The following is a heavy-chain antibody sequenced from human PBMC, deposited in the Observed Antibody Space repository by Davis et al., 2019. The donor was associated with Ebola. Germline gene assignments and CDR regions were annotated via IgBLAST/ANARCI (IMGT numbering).Heavy chain of an antibody. CDR2: IYYSGST. CDR3: ARHAGYSSSWYLKYYYGMDV. Sequence: SETLSLTCTVPGGSISSYYWSWIRQPPGKGLEWIGYIYYSGSTNYNPSLKSRVTISVDTSKNQFSLKLSSVTAADTAVYYCARHAGYSSSWYLKYYYGMDVWGQGTTVTVSS. D-gene: IGHD6-13*01. J-gene: IGHJ6*02. CDR1: GGSISSYY. V-gene: IGHV4-59*08.